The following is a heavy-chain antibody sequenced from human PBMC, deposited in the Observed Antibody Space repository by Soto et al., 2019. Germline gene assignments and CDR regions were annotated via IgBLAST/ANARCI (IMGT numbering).Heavy chain of an antibody. Sequence: SETLSLTCAVYGGSFSGYYWRWIRQPPGKGLEWIGEINHSGSTNYNPSLKSRVTISVDTSKNQFSLKLSSVTAADTAVSYCARSSNGSCYSWFDPWGQGTLVTVSS. CDR2: INHSGST. V-gene: IGHV4-34*01. J-gene: IGHJ5*02. CDR3: ARSSNGSCYSWFDP. D-gene: IGHD2-15*01. CDR1: GGSFSGYY.